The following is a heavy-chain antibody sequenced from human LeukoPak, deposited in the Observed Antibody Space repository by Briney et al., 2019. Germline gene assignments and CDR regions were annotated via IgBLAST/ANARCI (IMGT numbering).Heavy chain of an antibody. D-gene: IGHD3-10*01. V-gene: IGHV4-61*02. J-gene: IGHJ4*02. CDR3: AKDYYALLWFGEFNRKYYFDY. CDR1: GGSISSGGYY. Sequence: PSETLSLTCTVSGGSISSGGYYWSWIRQPAGKGLEWIGRIYTSGSTNYNPSLKSRVTMSVDTSKNQFSLQLSSVTAADTAVYYCAKDYYALLWFGEFNRKYYFDYWGQGTLVTVSS. CDR2: IYTSGST.